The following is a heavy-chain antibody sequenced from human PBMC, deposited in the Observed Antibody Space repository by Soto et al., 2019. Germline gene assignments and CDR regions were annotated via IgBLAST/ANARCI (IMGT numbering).Heavy chain of an antibody. CDR2: INHSGST. D-gene: IGHD3-22*01. Sequence: SETLSLTCAVYGGSFSGYYWSWIRQPPGKGLGWIGEINHSGSTNYNPSLKSRVTISVDTSKNQFSLKLSSVTAADTAVYYCARGRGRYYYDSSGYNWFDPWGQGTLVTVSS. CDR3: ARGRGRYYYDSSGYNWFDP. V-gene: IGHV4-34*01. CDR1: GGSFSGYY. J-gene: IGHJ5*02.